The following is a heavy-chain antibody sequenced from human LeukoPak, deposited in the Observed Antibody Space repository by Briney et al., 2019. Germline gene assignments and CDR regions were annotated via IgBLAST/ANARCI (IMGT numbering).Heavy chain of an antibody. V-gene: IGHV1-46*01. D-gene: IGHD6-19*01. J-gene: IGHJ4*02. CDR3: AMGVGAPEDLAVAADFDY. CDR1: GYIFTTYY. Sequence: GASVKVSCKASGYIFTTYYIHWVRQAPGQGLEWMGIINPSGDSTRYAQKFQGRVTITADKSTSTAYMELSSLRSEDTAVYYCAMGVGAPEDLAVAADFDYWGQGTLVTVSS. CDR2: INPSGDST.